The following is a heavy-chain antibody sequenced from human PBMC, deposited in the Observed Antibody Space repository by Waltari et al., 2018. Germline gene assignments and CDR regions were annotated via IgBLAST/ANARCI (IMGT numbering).Heavy chain of an antibody. V-gene: IGHV1-8*03. J-gene: IGHJ5*02. CDR3: ARLGYCSGGNCYHNWFDP. CDR2: MNPDSGNT. Sequence: QVQLVQSGAEVKKPGASVKVSCKASGYTFTNYDTNWVRQATGQGLEWMGWMNPDSGNTGYAQKFQGRVTITRNTSIGTAYMERSGLRSEDTAVYYCARLGYCSGGNCYHNWFDPWGQGTLVTVSS. D-gene: IGHD2-15*01. CDR1: GYTFTNYD.